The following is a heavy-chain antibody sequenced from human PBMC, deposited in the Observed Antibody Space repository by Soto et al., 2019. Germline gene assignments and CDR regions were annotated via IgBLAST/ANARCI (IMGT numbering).Heavy chain of an antibody. CDR3: ARGPHRVEYSYYGMDV. D-gene: IGHD2-15*01. CDR2: IIPIFGTA. V-gene: IGHV1-69*12. Sequence: QVQLVQSGAEVKKPGSSVKVSCKASGGTFSSYAISWVRQAPGQGLEWMGGIIPIFGTANYAQKFQGRVTITADESTSTAYMELSSLRSADTAVYYCARGPHRVEYSYYGMDVWGQGTTVTVSS. CDR1: GGTFSSYA. J-gene: IGHJ6*02.